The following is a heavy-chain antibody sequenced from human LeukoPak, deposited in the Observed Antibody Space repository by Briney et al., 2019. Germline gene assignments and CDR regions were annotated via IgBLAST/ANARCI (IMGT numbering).Heavy chain of an antibody. D-gene: IGHD6-13*01. CDR2: ISSSSSYI. Sequence: GGSLRLSCAASGISFSDYYMSWIRQAPGKGLEWVSSISSSSSYIYYADSVKGRFTISRDNAKNSLYLQMNSLRAEDTAVYYCARGEQQLDFDYWGQGTLVTVSS. CDR1: GISFSDYY. V-gene: IGHV3-11*06. J-gene: IGHJ4*02. CDR3: ARGEQQLDFDY.